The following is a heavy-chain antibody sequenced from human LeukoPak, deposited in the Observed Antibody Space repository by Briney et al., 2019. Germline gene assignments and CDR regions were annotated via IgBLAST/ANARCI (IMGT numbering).Heavy chain of an antibody. J-gene: IGHJ4*02. CDR3: AKTGIVITIFGVADFDY. Sequence: PTGGSLRLSCAASGFTFSSYAMSWVRQAPGKGLEWVSAISGSGGSTYYADSVKGRFTISRDNSKNTLYLQMNSLRAEDTAVYYCAKTGIVITIFGVADFDYWGQGTLVTVSS. V-gene: IGHV3-23*01. CDR1: GFTFSSYA. CDR2: ISGSGGST. D-gene: IGHD3-3*01.